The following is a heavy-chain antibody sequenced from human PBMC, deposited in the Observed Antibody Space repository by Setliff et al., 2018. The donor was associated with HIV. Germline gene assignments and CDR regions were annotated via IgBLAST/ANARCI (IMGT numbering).Heavy chain of an antibody. CDR1: GYSFTNYW. V-gene: IGHV5-51*01. D-gene: IGHD6-13*01. Sequence: PGESLKISCKGSGYSFTNYWIGWVRQMPGKGLEWMGIIYPGDSDTRYSPSFQGQVTISADKSISTAYLQWSSLRASDTAMYYCASNAIAAAGTRGAFDIWGQGTMVTVSS. CDR3: ASNAIAAAGTRGAFDI. CDR2: IYPGDSDT. J-gene: IGHJ3*02.